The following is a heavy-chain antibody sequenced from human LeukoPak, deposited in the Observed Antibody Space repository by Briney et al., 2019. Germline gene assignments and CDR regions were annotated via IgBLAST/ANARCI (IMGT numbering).Heavy chain of an antibody. CDR3: AKTDIAVAHYFDY. D-gene: IGHD6-19*01. J-gene: IGHJ4*02. CDR2: IRYDGSNN. CDR1: GFTFSSYG. Sequence: PGGSLRLSCAASGFTFSSYGMHWVRQAQGKRLEWVAFIRYDGSNNYYADFVKGRFTISRDNSKNTLYLQMNSLRAEDTAVYYCAKTDIAVAHYFDYWGQGTLVTVSS. V-gene: IGHV3-30*02.